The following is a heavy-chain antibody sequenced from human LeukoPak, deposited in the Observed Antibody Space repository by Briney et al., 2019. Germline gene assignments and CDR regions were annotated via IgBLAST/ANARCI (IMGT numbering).Heavy chain of an antibody. D-gene: IGHD3-22*01. CDR1: GYSISSGYY. V-gene: IGHV4-38-2*01. CDR2: IYHSGST. CDR3: ARLPLYYDSSGYQD. Sequence: SETLSLTCAVSGYSISSGYYWGWIRQPPGKGLEWIGSIYHSGSTYYNPSLKSRVTTSVDTSKNLFSLKLSSVTAADTAVYYCARLPLYYDSSGYQDWGQGTLVTVSS. J-gene: IGHJ4*02.